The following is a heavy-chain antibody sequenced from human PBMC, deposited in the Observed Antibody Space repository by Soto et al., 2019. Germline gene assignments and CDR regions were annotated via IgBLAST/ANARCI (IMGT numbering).Heavy chain of an antibody. D-gene: IGHD3-10*01. CDR3: ARGTYYGPAYGMDV. V-gene: IGHV1-2*02. CDR2: ISPRSGSA. J-gene: IGHJ6*02. Sequence: VASVKVSCKASGYTFSDYYIHWVRQAPGQGLEWMGWISPRSGSANFAQRFQGRVSMTRDTSITTAYMDLRRLKSDDTAVYYCARGTYYGPAYGMDVWGQGTTVTVSS. CDR1: GYTFSDYY.